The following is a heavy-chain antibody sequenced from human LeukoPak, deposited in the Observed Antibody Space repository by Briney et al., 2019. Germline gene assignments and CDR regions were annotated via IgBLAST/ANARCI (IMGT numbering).Heavy chain of an antibody. Sequence: GGPLRLSWAAGGFTFSCYVMHWGRQAPGEGQEWGAVIWYDGSNKYYADSVKGRLTLSRDNSQNSLYLQLNSLRAEDPAVYYGARDVSSGWYRVYYYYCYMDVWGKGTTVTVSS. V-gene: IGHV3-33*01. D-gene: IGHD6-19*01. CDR2: IWYDGSNK. CDR3: ARDVSSGWYRVYYYYCYMDV. CDR1: GFTFSCYV. J-gene: IGHJ6*03.